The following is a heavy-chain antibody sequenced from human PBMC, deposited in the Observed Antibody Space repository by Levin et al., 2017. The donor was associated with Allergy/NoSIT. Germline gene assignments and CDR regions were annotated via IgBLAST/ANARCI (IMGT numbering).Heavy chain of an antibody. CDR2: ISASGGDT. J-gene: IGHJ5*02. Sequence: GGSLRLSCAGSEFTFSRYAMSWVRQAPGKGLEWVSVISASGGDTYYADSVKGRFTISRDNSRNTLFLQMNSLRAEDTAVYYCAREGCSDGTCYGGSWGQGTPVTVSS. CDR3: AREGCSDGTCYGGS. CDR1: EFTFSRYA. D-gene: IGHD2-15*01. V-gene: IGHV3-23*01.